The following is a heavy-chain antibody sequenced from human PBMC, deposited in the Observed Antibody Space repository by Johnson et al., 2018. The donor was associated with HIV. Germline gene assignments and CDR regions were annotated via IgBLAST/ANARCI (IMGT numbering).Heavy chain of an antibody. CDR2: ITYDGRNK. J-gene: IGHJ3*02. CDR1: GFPFSSYS. V-gene: IGHV3-30*04. D-gene: IGHD6-13*01. CDR3: VRDQGSSWPTNAFDI. Sequence: QMLLVESGGGVVQPGRSLRLSCAASGFPFSSYSVHWVRQAPGKGLEWVEVITYDGRNKYYTESVTGRFLISRDNAKNMTNLQMNGLSDEDTADYYCVRDQGSSWPTNAFDIWGQGTMVTVSS.